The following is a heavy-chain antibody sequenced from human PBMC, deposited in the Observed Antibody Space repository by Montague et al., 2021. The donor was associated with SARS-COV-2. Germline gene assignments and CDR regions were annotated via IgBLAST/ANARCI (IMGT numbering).Heavy chain of an antibody. CDR2: TYYRSKWYN. J-gene: IGHJ6*02. V-gene: IGHV6-1*01. CDR3: ARGLWFGELLYYNYYYGMDV. D-gene: IGHD3-10*01. Sequence: CAISGDSVSSNSAAWNWIRQSPSRGLEWLGRTYYRSKWYNDYAVSVKSRITINPDTSKNQFSLQLNSVTPEDTAMYYCARGLWFGELLYYNYYYGMDVWGQGTTVTVSS. CDR1: GDSVSSNSAA.